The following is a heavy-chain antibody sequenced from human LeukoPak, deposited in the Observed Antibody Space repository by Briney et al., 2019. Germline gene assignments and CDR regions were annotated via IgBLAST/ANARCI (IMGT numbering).Heavy chain of an antibody. CDR2: INPAGSST. D-gene: IGHD1-26*01. CDR3: ARGVRGSYGTDL. Sequence: GRSLRLSCPASGFTVSSDWMHCARQAAGEGLGWVARINPAGSSTNYADSVKGRFTISRDNAMNTLYLHLNSLRAEDTAVYYCARGVRGSYGTDLWGQGTLVTVSS. J-gene: IGHJ5*02. CDR1: GFTVSSDW. V-gene: IGHV3-74*01.